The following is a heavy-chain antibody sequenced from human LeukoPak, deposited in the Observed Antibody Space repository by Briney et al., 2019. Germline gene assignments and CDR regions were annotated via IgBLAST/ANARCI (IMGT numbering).Heavy chain of an antibody. V-gene: IGHV3-23*01. CDR2: ISGSGGST. CDR3: AKDRIVGATRVYYFDY. J-gene: IGHJ4*02. D-gene: IGHD1-26*01. CDR1: GFTFSSYA. Sequence: GGSLRLSCAASGFTFSSYAMSWVRQAPGKGLEWVSAISGSGGSTYYADSVKGRFTISRDNSKNTLYLQMNSLRAEDTAVYYCAKDRIVGATRVYYFDYWGQGTLVTVSS.